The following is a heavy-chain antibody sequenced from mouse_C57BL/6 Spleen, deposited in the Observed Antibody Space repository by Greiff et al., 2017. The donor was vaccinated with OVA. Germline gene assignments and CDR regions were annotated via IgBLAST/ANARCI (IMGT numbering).Heavy chain of an antibody. Sequence: EVKLQESGPELVKPGASVKISCKASGYSFTGYYMNWVKQSPEKSLEWIGEINPSTGGTTYNQKFKAKATLTVDKSSSTAYMQLKSLTSEDSAVYYCARDTTVVAPNYFDYWGQGTTLTVSS. CDR1: GYSFTGYY. CDR3: ARDTTVVAPNYFDY. D-gene: IGHD1-1*01. J-gene: IGHJ2*01. V-gene: IGHV1-42*01. CDR2: INPSTGGT.